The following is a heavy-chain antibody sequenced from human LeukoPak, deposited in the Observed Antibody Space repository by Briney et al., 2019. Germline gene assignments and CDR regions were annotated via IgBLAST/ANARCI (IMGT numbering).Heavy chain of an antibody. CDR2: INPNSGGT. D-gene: IGHD3-3*01. J-gene: IGHJ6*02. Sequence: ASVKVSCKASGYTFIGYFMRWVRQAPGQGLEWMGWINPNSGGTNYAQKFQGRVTMSRDNSISTAYMELSRLRSDDTAVYYCARVVAHYDFWSGYMEVWGQGTTVTVSS. CDR1: GYTFIGYF. CDR3: ARVVAHYDFWSGYMEV. V-gene: IGHV1-2*02.